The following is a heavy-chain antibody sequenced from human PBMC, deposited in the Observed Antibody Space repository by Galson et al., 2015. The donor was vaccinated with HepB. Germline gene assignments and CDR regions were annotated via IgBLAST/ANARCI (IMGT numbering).Heavy chain of an antibody. V-gene: IGHV3-48*02. CDR2: ISSSSTI. CDR3: ARGEGSGIPRG. CDR1: GFTFSSYS. J-gene: IGHJ4*02. D-gene: IGHD1-26*01. Sequence: SLRLSCAASGFTFSSYSMNWVRQAPGKGLEWVSYISSSSTIYYADSVKGRFTISRDNAKNSLYLQMNSLRDEDTAVYYCARGEGSGIPRGWGQGTLVTVSS.